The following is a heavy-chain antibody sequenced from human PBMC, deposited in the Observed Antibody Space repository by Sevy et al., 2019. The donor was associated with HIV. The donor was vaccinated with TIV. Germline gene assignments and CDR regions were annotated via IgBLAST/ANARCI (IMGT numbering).Heavy chain of an antibody. CDR2: IYSGGST. J-gene: IGHJ4*02. Sequence: GGSLRLSCAASGFTVSSNYMSWVRQAPGKGLEWVSVIYSGGSTYYADSVKGRFTISRDNSKNTLYLQMKSLRAEDTAVYYCARGGVVSGWSYYFDYWGQGTLVTVSS. V-gene: IGHV3-53*01. CDR1: GFTVSSNY. D-gene: IGHD6-19*01. CDR3: ARGGVVSGWSYYFDY.